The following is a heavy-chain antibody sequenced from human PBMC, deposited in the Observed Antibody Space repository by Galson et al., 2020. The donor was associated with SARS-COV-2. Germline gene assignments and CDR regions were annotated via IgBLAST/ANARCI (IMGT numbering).Heavy chain of an antibody. CDR3: ARFDGSGREYLQQ. CDR2: MNPNSGNT. J-gene: IGHJ1*01. D-gene: IGHD3-10*01. Sequence: GESLKISCKASGYTFSSYDINWVRQATGQGLEWMGWMNPNSGNTGYARKFQGRVTMTRNSATSTAYMELNSLRSEDTAMYYCARFDGSGREYLQQWGQGTLVTVSS. V-gene: IGHV1-8*01. CDR1: GYTFSSYD.